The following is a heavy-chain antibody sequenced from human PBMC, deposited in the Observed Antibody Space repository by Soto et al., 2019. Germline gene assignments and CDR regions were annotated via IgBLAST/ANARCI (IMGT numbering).Heavy chain of an antibody. J-gene: IGHJ4*02. CDR3: ARAEGVSGSPDY. CDR2: IGTAGDT. Sequence: EVQLVESGGGLVQPGGSLRLSCAASGFTFSSYDMHWVRQATGKGLEWVSAIGTAGDTYYPGSVKGRFTISRENAKNSLYLQMNSLGAGDTAVYYCARAEGVSGSPDYWGQGTLVTVSS. V-gene: IGHV3-13*01. D-gene: IGHD1-26*01. CDR1: GFTFSSYD.